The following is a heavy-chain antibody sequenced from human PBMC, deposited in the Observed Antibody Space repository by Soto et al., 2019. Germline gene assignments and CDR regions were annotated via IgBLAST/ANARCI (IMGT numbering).Heavy chain of an antibody. CDR2: INAHSGGT. V-gene: IGHV1-2*02. D-gene: IGHD6-6*01. Sequence: ASVKVSCKASGFSFTGYYIHWLRQAPGQGLEWMGWINAHSGGTDYAQKFQGRVTLTRDTSIATAYLTLTSLTSDDTALYYCAKDLTRQLAYWLDPWGQGTQVTVSS. CDR1: GFSFTGYY. CDR3: AKDLTRQLAYWLDP. J-gene: IGHJ5*02.